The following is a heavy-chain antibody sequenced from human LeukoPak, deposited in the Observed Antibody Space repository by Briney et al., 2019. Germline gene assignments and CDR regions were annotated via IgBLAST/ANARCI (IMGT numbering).Heavy chain of an antibody. CDR2: IKQDGSEK. V-gene: IGHV3-7*01. Sequence: GGSLRLSCAASGFTFSSYWMSWVRQAPGKGLEWVANIKQDGSEKYYVDSVKGRFTTSRDNAKNSLYLQMNSLRAEDTAVYYCARGDYCSGGSCLFDYWGQGTLVTVSS. J-gene: IGHJ4*02. CDR1: GFTFSSYW. CDR3: ARGDYCSGGSCLFDY. D-gene: IGHD2-15*01.